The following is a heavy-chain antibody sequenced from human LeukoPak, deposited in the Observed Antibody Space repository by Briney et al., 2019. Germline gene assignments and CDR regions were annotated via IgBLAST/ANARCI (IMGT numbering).Heavy chain of an antibody. J-gene: IGHJ4*02. D-gene: IGHD1-26*01. Sequence: GGSLRLSCAASGFTFTSYSMNWVRQAPGKGQEWVSTISGGGGSTYYADSVKGRFTISRDNSKNTLYLQVNSLRAEDTAVYYCAKGGKWDVTPFDYRGQGTLVTVSS. V-gene: IGHV3-23*01. CDR2: ISGGGGST. CDR1: GFTFTSYS. CDR3: AKGGKWDVTPFDY.